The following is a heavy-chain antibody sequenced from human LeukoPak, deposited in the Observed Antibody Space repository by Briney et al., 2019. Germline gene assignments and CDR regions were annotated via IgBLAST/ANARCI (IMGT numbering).Heavy chain of an antibody. CDR2: ISYDGSNK. D-gene: IGHD3-16*01. CDR3: AREGDSLVLDY. V-gene: IGHV3-30*03. Sequence: GRSLRLSCAASGFTFSSYGIRWVRQAPGKGLEWVALISYDGSNKYYADSVKGRFTISRDNSKNTLYLQMNSLRAEDTAVYYCAREGDSLVLDYWGQGTLVTVSS. CDR1: GFTFSSYG. J-gene: IGHJ4*02.